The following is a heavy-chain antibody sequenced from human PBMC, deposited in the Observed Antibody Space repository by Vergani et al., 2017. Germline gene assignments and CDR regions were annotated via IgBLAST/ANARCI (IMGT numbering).Heavy chain of an antibody. Sequence: QVQLQESGPGLVKPSQTLSLTCTVSGGSISSGGYYWSWIRQHPGKGLEWIGYIYYSGSTYYNPSLKSRVTISVATSKNQFSLKLSSVTAADTAVYYCAATGYCSSTSCYAEGDAFDIWGQGTMVTVSS. D-gene: IGHD2-2*01. J-gene: IGHJ3*02. CDR2: IYYSGST. CDR3: AATGYCSSTSCYAEGDAFDI. V-gene: IGHV4-31*03. CDR1: GGSISSGGYY.